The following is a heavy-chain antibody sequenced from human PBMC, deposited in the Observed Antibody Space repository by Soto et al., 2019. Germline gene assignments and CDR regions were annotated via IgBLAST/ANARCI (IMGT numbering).Heavy chain of an antibody. Sequence: SETLSLTCAVYGGSFSGYYWSWIRQPPGKGLEWIGEINHSGSTNYNPSLKSRVTISVDTSKNQFSLKLSSVTAADTAVYYCARGARRNCSSTSCYYHYYMDVWGKGTTVTVSS. V-gene: IGHV4-34*01. CDR3: ARGARRNCSSTSCYYHYYMDV. J-gene: IGHJ6*03. CDR1: GGSFSGYY. CDR2: INHSGST. D-gene: IGHD2-2*01.